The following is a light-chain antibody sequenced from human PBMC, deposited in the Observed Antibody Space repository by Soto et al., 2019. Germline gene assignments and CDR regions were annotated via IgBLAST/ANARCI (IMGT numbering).Light chain of an antibody. CDR2: EGH. V-gene: IGLV2-23*01. J-gene: IGLJ1*01. CDR1: SGYVGTYSL. Sequence: QSALAQPASVSGSPGQSITISCTGASGYVGTYSLVSWYQQHPGKASKVVIYEGHKRPSGVPDRFSGSTSVNTASLTISGLQTDDEADYYCCLYVGATTYVFGTGTKLTVL. CDR3: CLYVGATTYV.